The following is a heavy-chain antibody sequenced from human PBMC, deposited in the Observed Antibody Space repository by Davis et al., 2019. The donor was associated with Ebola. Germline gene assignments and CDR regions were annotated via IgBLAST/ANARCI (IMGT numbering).Heavy chain of an antibody. Sequence: MPSETLSLTCTVSGGSMTNYYWSWIRQPPGKGLEWIGYIYYTGSTNYNPSLKSRVTISLDTSKNHFSLKLSSVTAADTAVYYCARQSSSSWGDYWGQGTLVTVSS. V-gene: IGHV4-59*08. D-gene: IGHD6-6*01. CDR2: IYYTGST. CDR1: GGSMTNYY. J-gene: IGHJ4*02. CDR3: ARQSSSSWGDY.